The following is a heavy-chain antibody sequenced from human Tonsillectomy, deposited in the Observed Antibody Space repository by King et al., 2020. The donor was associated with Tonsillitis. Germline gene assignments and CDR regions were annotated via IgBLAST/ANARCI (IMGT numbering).Heavy chain of an antibody. Sequence: VQLVESGAEVKKPGSSVKVSCKASGGTFSSFAISWVRQAPGQGLEWMGGIIPIFDTTNYAQKFQGRVTITADESTSTAYMELSSLGSEDTAIYYCARDLPIAATAYWGQGTLVTVSS. CDR1: GGTFSSFA. V-gene: IGHV1-69*01. D-gene: IGHD2-15*01. CDR3: ARDLPIAATAY. CDR2: IIPIFDTT. J-gene: IGHJ4*02.